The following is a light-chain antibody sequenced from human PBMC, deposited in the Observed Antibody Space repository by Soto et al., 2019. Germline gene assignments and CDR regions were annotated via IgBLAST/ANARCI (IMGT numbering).Light chain of an antibody. CDR2: GAS. V-gene: IGKV1-39*01. CDR3: QQSYSGQLN. CDR1: QGINNY. Sequence: ITNYTSSLSASVCDRVTITCQASQGINNYLNWYQQKPGQAPKLLIYGASNLATGVPARFSGSGSGTDFTLTISSLEPEDFAVYYCQQSYSGQLNFGQGTQVEIK. J-gene: IGKJ1*01.